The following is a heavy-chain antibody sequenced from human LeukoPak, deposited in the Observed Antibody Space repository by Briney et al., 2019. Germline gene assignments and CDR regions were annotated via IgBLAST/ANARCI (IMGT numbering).Heavy chain of an antibody. D-gene: IGHD1-20*01. CDR2: IQTSGST. J-gene: IGHJ5*02. Sequence: SQTLSLTCTVSGGSISSYYWSWIRQPPGKGLEWIGYIQTSGSTKYNPSLKSRVTISVDTSKNQSSLKLSSVTAADTAVYYCARILYDWKGYWFDPWGQGTLVTVSS. V-gene: IGHV4-4*09. CDR1: GGSISSYY. CDR3: ARILYDWKGYWFDP.